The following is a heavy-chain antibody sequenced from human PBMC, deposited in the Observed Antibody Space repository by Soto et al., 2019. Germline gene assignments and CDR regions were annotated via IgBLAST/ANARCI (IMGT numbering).Heavy chain of an antibody. J-gene: IGHJ5*02. CDR3: ARGQRFSDWFDP. CDR2: IYSSGTT. Sequence: SETLSLTCTVYGGSISGYYWTWIRQAAGKGLEWIGRIYSSGTTKYNPSLKSRVTMSLDTSKNQFSLRLSSVTATDTAVYYCARGQRFSDWFDPWGPGTLVTVSS. CDR1: GGSISGYY. V-gene: IGHV4-4*07. D-gene: IGHD3-3*01.